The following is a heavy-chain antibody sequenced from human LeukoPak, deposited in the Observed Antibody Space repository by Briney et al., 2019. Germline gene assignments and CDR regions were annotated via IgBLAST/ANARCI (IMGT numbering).Heavy chain of an antibody. D-gene: IGHD6-19*01. CDR2: INTNTGNP. CDR1: GYTFTSYA. Sequence: ASVKVSCRASGYTFTSYAMNWVRQAPGQGLEWMGWINTNTGNPTYAQGFTGRFVFSLDTSVSTAYLQISSLKAEDTAVYYCASKGYSSGWPFDYWGQGTLVTVSS. CDR3: ASKGYSSGWPFDY. J-gene: IGHJ4*02. V-gene: IGHV7-4-1*02.